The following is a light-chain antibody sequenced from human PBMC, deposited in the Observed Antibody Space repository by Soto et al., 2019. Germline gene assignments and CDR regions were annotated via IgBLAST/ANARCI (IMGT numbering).Light chain of an antibody. CDR3: QQHNQWPIN. V-gene: IGKV3D-15*01. Sequence: IVMTHSPATLSVSPWETASLSCRASQSAGNFLAWYQQKPGQAPRLLIYYISTRATGIPARFSGSGSGTEFTLTINSLQSEDSAVYYCQQHNQWPINFGQGTRLEIK. J-gene: IGKJ5*01. CDR1: QSAGNF. CDR2: YIS.